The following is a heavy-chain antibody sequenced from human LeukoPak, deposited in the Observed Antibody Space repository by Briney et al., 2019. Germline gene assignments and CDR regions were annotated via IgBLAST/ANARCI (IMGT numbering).Heavy chain of an antibody. V-gene: IGHV1-46*01. CDR2: INPSGGST. J-gene: IGHJ3*02. CDR1: GYTFTSYY. Sequence: ASVKVSCKASGYTFTSYYMHWVRQAPGQGLEWMGIINPSGGSTSYAQKFQGRVTMTRDTSTSTVYMELSSLRSEDTAVYYCAREGDPPGGVDAFDIWGQGTMVTVSS. D-gene: IGHD2-21*01. CDR3: AREGDPPGGVDAFDI.